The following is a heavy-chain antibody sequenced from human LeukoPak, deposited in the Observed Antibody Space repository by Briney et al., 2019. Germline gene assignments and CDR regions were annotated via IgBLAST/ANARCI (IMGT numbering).Heavy chain of an antibody. Sequence: GGSLRLSCAASGFTFSSYAMHWVRQAPGKGLEYVSAISSNGGSTYYANSVKGRFTISGDNSKNTLHLQMNSLRAEDTAVYYCARLPVPDFWSGYYIDYWGQGTLVTVSS. D-gene: IGHD3-3*01. J-gene: IGHJ4*02. V-gene: IGHV3-64*01. CDR2: ISSNGGST. CDR1: GFTFSSYA. CDR3: ARLPVPDFWSGYYIDY.